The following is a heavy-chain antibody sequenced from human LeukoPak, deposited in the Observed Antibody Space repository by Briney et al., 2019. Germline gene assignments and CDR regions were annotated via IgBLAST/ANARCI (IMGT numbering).Heavy chain of an antibody. V-gene: IGHV1-2*02. Sequence: ASVKVSCKASGYTFTGYYIHWVRQALGQGLEWMGWINPNSGGTNYAQKFQGRVTMTRDTSISTAYMELSRLRSDDTAVYYCARGPHWDPHFDYWGQGTLVTVSS. CDR3: ARGPHWDPHFDY. J-gene: IGHJ4*02. CDR1: GYTFTGYY. D-gene: IGHD7-27*01. CDR2: INPNSGGT.